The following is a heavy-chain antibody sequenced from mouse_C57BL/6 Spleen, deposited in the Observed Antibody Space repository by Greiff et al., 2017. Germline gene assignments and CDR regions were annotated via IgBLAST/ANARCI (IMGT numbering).Heavy chain of an antibody. V-gene: IGHV5-6*01. CDR2: ISSGGSYT. J-gene: IGHJ2*01. D-gene: IGHD2-12*01. Sequence: EVQLVESGGDLVKPGGSLKLSCAASGFTFSSYGMSWVRQTPDKRLEWVATISSGGSYTYYPDSVKGRFTISRDNAKNTLYLQMSSLKSEDTAMYYCARQAYYSFDYGGQGTTLTVSS. CDR1: GFTFSSYG. CDR3: ARQAYYSFDY.